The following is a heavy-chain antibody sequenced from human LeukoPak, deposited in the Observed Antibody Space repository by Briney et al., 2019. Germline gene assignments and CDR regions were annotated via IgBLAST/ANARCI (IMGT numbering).Heavy chain of an antibody. V-gene: IGHV4-4*07. Sequence: PSETLSLTCTVSGGSISSYYWSWIRQPAGKGLEWIGRIYTSGSTNYNPSLKSRVTMSVDTSKNQFSLKLSSVTAADTAVYYCAREYSSSSVEEFDYWGQGTLVTVSS. J-gene: IGHJ4*02. D-gene: IGHD6-6*01. CDR3: AREYSSSSVEEFDY. CDR2: IYTSGST. CDR1: GGSISSYY.